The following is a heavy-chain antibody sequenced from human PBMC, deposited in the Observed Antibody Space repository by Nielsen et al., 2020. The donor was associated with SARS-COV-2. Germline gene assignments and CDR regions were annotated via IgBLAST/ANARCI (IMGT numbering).Heavy chain of an antibody. V-gene: IGHV3-30*04. CDR3: ARDSWDSLRYFVH. CDR2: ISYDGSNK. D-gene: IGHD3-22*01. J-gene: IGHJ4*02. CDR1: GFTFSHYA. Sequence: GGSLRLFCVASGFTFSHYAIHWVRQAPGKGLEWVAIISYDGSNKYYADSVKGRFTISRDDSKNTLYLQMNSLRPEDTAVYYCARDSWDSLRYFVHWGQGAQVTVSS.